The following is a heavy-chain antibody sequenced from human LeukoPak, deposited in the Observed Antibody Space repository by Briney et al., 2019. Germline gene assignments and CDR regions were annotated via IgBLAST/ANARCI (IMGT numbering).Heavy chain of an antibody. Sequence: PGGSLRLSCAASGFTFSSYWMHWVRQAPGKGLVWVSRINSDGSSTSYADSVKGRFTISRDNSKNTLYLQMNSLRAEDTAVYYCAKEAVGWLLLRSAFDIWGQGTMVTVSS. CDR1: GFTFSSYW. CDR3: AKEAVGWLLLRSAFDI. CDR2: INSDGSST. V-gene: IGHV3-74*01. J-gene: IGHJ3*02. D-gene: IGHD3-22*01.